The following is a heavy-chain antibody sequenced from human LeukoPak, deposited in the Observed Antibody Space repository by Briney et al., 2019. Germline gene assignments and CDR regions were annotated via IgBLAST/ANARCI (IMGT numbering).Heavy chain of an antibody. Sequence: PGGSLRLSCAASGFTFSSNSMNWVRQAPGKGLEWVSYISTSSITIKYADAVKGRFTISRDNDKNSVYLQMNSLRADDTAVYYCARGGIYYWPIDLWGQGTLVTVSS. J-gene: IGHJ5*02. D-gene: IGHD1-26*01. CDR2: ISTSSITI. CDR3: ARGGIYYWPIDL. V-gene: IGHV3-48*01. CDR1: GFTFSSNS.